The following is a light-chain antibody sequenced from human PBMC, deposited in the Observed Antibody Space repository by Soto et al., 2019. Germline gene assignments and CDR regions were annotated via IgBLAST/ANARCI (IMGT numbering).Light chain of an antibody. J-gene: IGLJ2*01. CDR2: DVS. CDR3: SSYSRSSIVV. Sequence: QSALTQPASVSGSPGQSITISCAGTSSDVGAYNYVSWYQQHPGKAPRLVIYDVSNRPSGVSNRFSGSKSGNTASLTISGLRVEDEADYHCSSYSRSSIVVFGGGTKLTVL. V-gene: IGLV2-14*03. CDR1: SSDVGAYNY.